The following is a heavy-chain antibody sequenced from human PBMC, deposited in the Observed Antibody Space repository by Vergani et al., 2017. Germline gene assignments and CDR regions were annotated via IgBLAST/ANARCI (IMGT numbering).Heavy chain of an antibody. Sequence: QVQLVQSGAEVKNPGASVKFSCKASGYTFTSYYMHWVRQAPGQGLEWMGIIIPSGGSTTYAQQFQGRLTMTRDTDTSTVYMDLSNLSSEDTAMYYCARPQEDILPTYPRCLDYWGQGTLVTVSS. CDR3: ARPQEDILPTYPRCLDY. D-gene: IGHD1-1*01. CDR1: GYTFTSYY. J-gene: IGHJ4*02. V-gene: IGHV1-46*03. CDR2: IIPSGGST.